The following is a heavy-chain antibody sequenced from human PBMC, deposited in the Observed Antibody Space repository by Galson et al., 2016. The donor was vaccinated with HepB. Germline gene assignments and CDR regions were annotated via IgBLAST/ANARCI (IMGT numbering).Heavy chain of an antibody. Sequence: SLRLSCAASGSTFSTSWMYWVRQAPGKGLEWVSLIYSGGSIAYADSVRGRFTISRDSSKNTLYLQMNSLRAEDTAVYYCARDPPGGGAWGQGTLVTVSS. D-gene: IGHD4/OR15-4a*01. CDR1: GSTFSTSW. V-gene: IGHV3-66*01. CDR3: ARDPPGGGA. CDR2: IYSGGSI. J-gene: IGHJ4*02.